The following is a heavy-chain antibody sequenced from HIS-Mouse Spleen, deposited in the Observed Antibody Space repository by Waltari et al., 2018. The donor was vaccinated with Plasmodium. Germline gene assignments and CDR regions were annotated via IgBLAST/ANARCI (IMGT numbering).Heavy chain of an antibody. D-gene: IGHD3-16*01. CDR2: ISDDGSNK. CDR1: GFTFSSYG. V-gene: IGHV3-30*18. CDR3: AKAQGVINFDY. J-gene: IGHJ4*02. Sequence: QVQLVESGGGVVQPGRSLRLSCAASGFTFSSYGMHWVRQAPGKGLEWVAVISDDGSNKYYADSVKGRVTISRDNSKNTLYLQMNSLRAEDTAVYYCAKAQGVINFDYWGQGTLVTVSS.